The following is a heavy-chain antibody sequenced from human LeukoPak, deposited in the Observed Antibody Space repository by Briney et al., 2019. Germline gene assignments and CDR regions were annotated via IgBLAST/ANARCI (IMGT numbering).Heavy chain of an antibody. Sequence: GSLRLSCAASGFTFSSYSMNWVRQAPGKGLEWVSSISSSSSYIYYADSVKGRFTISRDNAKNSLYLQMNSLRAEDAAVYYCARDAQGVLCHYWGQGTLVTVSS. V-gene: IGHV3-21*01. CDR1: GFTFSSYS. CDR3: ARDAQGVLCHY. D-gene: IGHD3-10*02. J-gene: IGHJ4*02. CDR2: ISSSSSYI.